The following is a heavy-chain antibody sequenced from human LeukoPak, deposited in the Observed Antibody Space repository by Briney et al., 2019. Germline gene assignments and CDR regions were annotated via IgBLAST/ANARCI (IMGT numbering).Heavy chain of an antibody. V-gene: IGHV4-61*02. Sequence: SQTLSLTCTVSGGSISSGSDYWSWIRQPAGKGLEWIGRIYTSGSTNYNPSLESQVTISVDASKNQFSLKLSSVTAEDTAIYYCAREGRDYYYYYIYVWGKGTTVTVSS. CDR1: GGSISSGSDY. CDR2: IYTSGST. D-gene: IGHD3-10*01. CDR3: AREGRDYYYYYIYV. J-gene: IGHJ6*03.